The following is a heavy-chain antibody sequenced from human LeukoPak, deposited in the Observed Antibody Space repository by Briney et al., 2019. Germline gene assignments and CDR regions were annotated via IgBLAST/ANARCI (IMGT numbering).Heavy chain of an antibody. CDR2: ISIYNGKT. J-gene: IGHJ3*02. CDR1: GYTFSNYG. Sequence: GASVKVSCKASGYTFSNYGISWVRQAPGQGLEWVGWISIYNGKTNYAQKFQGRVNMTTDTSTSTAYMELRSLRSDDTAVYYCVRENRYCSGGSCYSAASDDAFDIWGQGTMVTVSS. V-gene: IGHV1-18*01. CDR3: VRENRYCSGGSCYSAASDDAFDI. D-gene: IGHD2-15*01.